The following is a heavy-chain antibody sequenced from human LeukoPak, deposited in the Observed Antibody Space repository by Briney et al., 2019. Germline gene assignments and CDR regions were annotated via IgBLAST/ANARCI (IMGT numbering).Heavy chain of an antibody. J-gene: IGHJ4*02. CDR1: GFTFSSYS. CDR3: ARDVREHCSGGSCYPGVWNY. V-gene: IGHV3-21*01. CDR2: ISSSSSYI. D-gene: IGHD2-15*01. Sequence: GGSLRLSCAASGFTFSSYSMNWVRQAPGKGLEWVSSISSSSSYIYYADSVKGRFTISRDNAKNSLYLQMNSLRAEDTAVYYCARDVREHCSGGSCYPGVWNYWGQGTLVTVSS.